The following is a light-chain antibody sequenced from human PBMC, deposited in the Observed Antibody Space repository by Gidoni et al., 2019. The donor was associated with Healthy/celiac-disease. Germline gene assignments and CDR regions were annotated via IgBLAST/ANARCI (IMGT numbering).Light chain of an antibody. CDR2: EVS. CDR1: SSEVGGYNY. Sequence: QSALTQPASVSGSPGQSITISCTGTSSEVGGYNYVSWYQQHPGQAPNLMVYEVSNRPSGVSNRFSGSKSGNTASLTISGLQAEDEADYYCSSYTSSSSVVFGGGTKLTVL. CDR3: SSYTSSSSVV. V-gene: IGLV2-14*01. J-gene: IGLJ2*01.